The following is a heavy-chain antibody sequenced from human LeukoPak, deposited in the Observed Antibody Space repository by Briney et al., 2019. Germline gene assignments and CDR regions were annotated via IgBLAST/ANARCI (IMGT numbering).Heavy chain of an antibody. D-gene: IGHD3-9*01. Sequence: TGGSLRLSCAASGFTFSSYEMNWVRQAPGKGLEWVSYISSSGSTIYYADSVKGRFTISRDNAKNSLYLQMNSLRAEDTAVYYCARENGPILTGYYTPWARGWFDPWGQGTLVTVSS. CDR2: ISSSGSTI. J-gene: IGHJ5*02. CDR1: GFTFSSYE. CDR3: ARENGPILTGYYTPWARGWFDP. V-gene: IGHV3-48*03.